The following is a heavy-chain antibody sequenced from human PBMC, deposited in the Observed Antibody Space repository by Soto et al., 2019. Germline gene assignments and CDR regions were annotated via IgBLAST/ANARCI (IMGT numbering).Heavy chain of an antibody. CDR1: GGTFSSYA. D-gene: IGHD2-8*01. Sequence: GASVKVCCKASGGTFSSYAISWVRQAPGPGLEWMGGIIPIFVTANYAQNFQGRVTITADESTSTAYMGVSSLRTEDTAVYYCARESRYAVYYYYGMDVWRQGTTVTVSS. V-gene: IGHV1-69*13. CDR3: ARESRYAVYYYYGMDV. CDR2: IIPIFVTA. J-gene: IGHJ6*02.